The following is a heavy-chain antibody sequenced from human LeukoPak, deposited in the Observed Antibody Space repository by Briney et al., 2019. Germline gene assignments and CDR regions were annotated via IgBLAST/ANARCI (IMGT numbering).Heavy chain of an antibody. J-gene: IGHJ3*02. CDR3: ATEISGSYWHI. D-gene: IGHD1-26*01. CDR1: GYTFTSNY. Sequence: AASVKVSYKASGYTFTSNYMYWVRQAPGKGLEWMGGFDPEDGETIYAQKFQGRVTMTEDTSTDTAYMELSSLRSEDTAVYYCATEISGSYWHIWGQGTIVTVSS. CDR2: FDPEDGET. V-gene: IGHV1-24*01.